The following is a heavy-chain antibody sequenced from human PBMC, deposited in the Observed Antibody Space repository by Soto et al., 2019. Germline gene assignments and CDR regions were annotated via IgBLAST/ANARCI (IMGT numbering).Heavy chain of an antibody. D-gene: IGHD5-18*01. CDR2: ISGSGGST. CDR1: GFAFSSFA. Sequence: GGSLRLSCAASGFAFSSFAMSWVRQAPGKGLEWVSAISGSGGSTYYADPVKGRFTISRDNSKNTLYLQMNSLRAEDTAVYYCAKGGGYSYGYVDYSGQGTLVTVSS. V-gene: IGHV3-23*01. CDR3: AKGGGYSYGYVDY. J-gene: IGHJ4*02.